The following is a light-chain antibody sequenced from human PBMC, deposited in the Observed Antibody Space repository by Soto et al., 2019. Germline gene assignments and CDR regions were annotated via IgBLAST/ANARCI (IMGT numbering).Light chain of an antibody. CDR3: QQYKNWPPLYT. V-gene: IGKV3D-15*01. CDR1: QSVSNS. CDR2: DAS. J-gene: IGKJ2*01. Sequence: EIVMTQSPATLSVSPGERATLSCRASQSVSNSLAWYQQKPGQAPRLLIYDASTRATCIPARFSGSGSGTEFTLTITSLQSEDSAIYSCQQYKNWPPLYTFGQGTKLEIK.